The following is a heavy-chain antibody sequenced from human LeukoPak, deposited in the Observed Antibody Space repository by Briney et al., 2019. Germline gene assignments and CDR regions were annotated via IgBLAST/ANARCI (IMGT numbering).Heavy chain of an antibody. CDR2: INQDGSDK. Sequence: GTSLSLSCAASGFTFSNYWMSWVRQAPRQGLEWVANINQDGSDKYYADSLKGRFTISRDNAKNSLYLQMNSLRADDTAVYYCARAQYSSGWYWGYWGQGIPVTVSS. V-gene: IGHV3-7*04. CDR3: ARAQYSSGWYWGY. CDR1: GFTFSNYW. J-gene: IGHJ4*02. D-gene: IGHD6-19*01.